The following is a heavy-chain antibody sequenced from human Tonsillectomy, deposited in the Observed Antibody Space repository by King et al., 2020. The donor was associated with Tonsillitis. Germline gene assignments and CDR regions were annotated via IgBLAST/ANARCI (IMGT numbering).Heavy chain of an antibody. CDR1: GFTFSSYA. CDR3: AKDSPFGSGSYGY. Sequence: VQLVESGGGLVQPGGSLRLSCAASGFTFSSYAMSWVRQAPGKGLEWVSVIYSGGSSKYYADSGKGRFTISRDNSKNTLYLQMNSLRAEDTAVYYCAKDSPFGSGSYGYWGQGTLVTVSS. V-gene: IGHV3-23*03. CDR2: IYSGGSSK. J-gene: IGHJ4*02. D-gene: IGHD3-10*01.